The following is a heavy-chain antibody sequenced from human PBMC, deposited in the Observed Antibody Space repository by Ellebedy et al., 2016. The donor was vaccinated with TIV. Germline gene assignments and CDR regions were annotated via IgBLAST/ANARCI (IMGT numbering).Heavy chain of an antibody. D-gene: IGHD4/OR15-4a*01. V-gene: IGHV4-30-4*01. Sequence: SETLSLTXTVSGGSIISGDLYWSWIRQPPGKGLEWIGYIYYSGNIYYNPSLKSRVTISVDTSKNQFSLKLTSVTAADTAAYYCVGDYGGTPNYFDFWGQGTLVTVSS. CDR1: GGSIISGDLY. CDR3: VGDYGGTPNYFDF. J-gene: IGHJ4*02. CDR2: IYYSGNI.